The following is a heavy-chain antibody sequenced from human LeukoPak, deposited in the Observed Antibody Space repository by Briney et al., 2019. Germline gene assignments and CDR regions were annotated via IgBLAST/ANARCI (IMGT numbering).Heavy chain of an antibody. V-gene: IGHV5-51*01. J-gene: IGHJ4*02. Sequence: GESLKISCQGFGDTFTSYWIGWVRQMPGKGLEWMGIIYPGDSDTRYSPSFQGQVTISADKSISTAYLQWSSLKASDTAMYYCARSYDSSGYTREDYFDYRGQGTLVTVSS. CDR2: IYPGDSDT. CDR1: GDTFTSYW. D-gene: IGHD3-22*01. CDR3: ARSYDSSGYTREDYFDY.